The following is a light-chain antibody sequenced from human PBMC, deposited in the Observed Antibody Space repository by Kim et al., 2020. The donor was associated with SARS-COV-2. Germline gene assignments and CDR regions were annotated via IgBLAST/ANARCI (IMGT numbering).Light chain of an antibody. J-gene: IGKJ5*01. CDR2: AAS. V-gene: IGKV1-12*01. CDR3: QQSNNFPIT. CDR1: QGIASW. Sequence: DVQMTQSPSSVSASVGDTVTITCRASQGIASWLAWYQQKPGKAPKLLISAASALQSGVPSRFSGSGSGRDFTLTIRSLQPEDVATYFCQQSNNFPITFGHGTRLEIK.